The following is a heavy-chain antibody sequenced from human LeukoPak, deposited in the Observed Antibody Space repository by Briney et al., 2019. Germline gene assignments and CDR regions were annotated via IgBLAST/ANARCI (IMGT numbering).Heavy chain of an antibody. CDR1: GGTFSSYA. D-gene: IGHD5-24*01. CDR2: IIPILGIA. V-gene: IGHV1-69*04. CDR3: AKKGWEDGLDHTPDFYFDY. J-gene: IGHJ4*02. Sequence: ASVKVSCKASGGTFSSYAISWVRQAPGQGLEWMGRIIPILGIANYAQKFQGRVTITADKSTSTAYMELSSLRSEDTAVYYCAKKGWEDGLDHTPDFYFDYWGQGTLVTASS.